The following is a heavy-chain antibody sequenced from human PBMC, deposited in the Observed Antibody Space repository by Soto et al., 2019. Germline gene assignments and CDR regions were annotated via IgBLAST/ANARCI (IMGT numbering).Heavy chain of an antibody. CDR2: IYWDDGK. J-gene: IGHJ6*02. CDR3: AHARHPYYCCGMDV. Sequence: QITLKESGPTLVKPTQTLTLTCTFSGFSLSTSGVGVGWIRQPPGKALEWLALIYWDDGKRYSPSLKSRLTITEETSKTQAVLTITHMDRVDAAKYYGAHARHPYYCCGMDVWGQGTRVTVPS. V-gene: IGHV2-5*02. CDR1: GFSLSTSGVG.